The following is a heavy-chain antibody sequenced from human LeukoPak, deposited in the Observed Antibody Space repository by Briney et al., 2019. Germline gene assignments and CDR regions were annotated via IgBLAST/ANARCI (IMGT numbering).Heavy chain of an antibody. Sequence: PGGSLRLSCAASGLTFNSYWMHWVRQVAGKGLMWVARINGDASNTTYADSVKGRFTISRDNAKNTLYLQMNSLRVDDTAVYYCARAMPHDNWFDPWGQGSLVTVSS. CDR2: INGDASNT. CDR1: GLTFNSYW. D-gene: IGHD2-2*01. J-gene: IGHJ5*02. CDR3: ARAMPHDNWFDP. V-gene: IGHV3-74*03.